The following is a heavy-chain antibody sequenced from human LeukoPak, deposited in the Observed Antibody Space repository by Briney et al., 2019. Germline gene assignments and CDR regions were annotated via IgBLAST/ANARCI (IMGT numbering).Heavy chain of an antibody. J-gene: IGHJ4*02. Sequence: GGSLRLSCAASGFTFSSYSMNWVRQAPGKGLEWVSYISSSSSTIYYADSVKGRFTISRDNAKTSVYLQMNSLRVEDTAVYYCTIGVELLTYWGQGTLVTVSS. CDR2: ISSSSSTI. CDR1: GFTFSSYS. CDR3: TIGVELLTY. V-gene: IGHV3-48*04. D-gene: IGHD1-7*01.